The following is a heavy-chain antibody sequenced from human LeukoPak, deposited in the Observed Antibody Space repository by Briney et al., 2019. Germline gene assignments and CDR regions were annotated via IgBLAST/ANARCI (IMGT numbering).Heavy chain of an antibody. CDR2: IYYSGST. CDR1: GDSISNYY. D-gene: IGHD2-21*02. J-gene: IGHJ6*02. CDR3: ARVDGTAYYAMDV. V-gene: IGHV4-59*01. Sequence: SETLSLTCTVSGDSISNYYWSWIRQPPGRGLEWIGYIYYSGSTNYSPSLKSRVTISVDTSKNQFSLRLNSVTAADTAVYYCARVDGTAYYAMDVWGQGTTVTVSS.